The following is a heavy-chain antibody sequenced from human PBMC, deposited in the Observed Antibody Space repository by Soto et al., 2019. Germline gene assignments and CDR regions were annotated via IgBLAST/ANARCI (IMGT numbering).Heavy chain of an antibody. D-gene: IGHD3-3*01. CDR2: ISSSSST. CDR3: ARTIWSGYFQADY. Sequence: EVQLVESGGGLVEPGGSLRLSCVASGFTFSTYSMNWVRQAPGKGLEWISYISSSSSTTYADSVKGRFTISRDNAKSSLYLQMNSLRYEDTAVYYCARTIWSGYFQADYWGQGTLVTVSS. CDR1: GFTFSTYS. V-gene: IGHV3-48*02. J-gene: IGHJ4*02.